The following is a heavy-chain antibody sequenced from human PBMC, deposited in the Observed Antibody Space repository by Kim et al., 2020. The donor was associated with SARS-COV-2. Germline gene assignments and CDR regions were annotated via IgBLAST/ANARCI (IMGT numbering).Heavy chain of an antibody. CDR1: GYSFTSYW. CDR2: IYPGDSDT. D-gene: IGHD2-2*01. V-gene: IGHV5-51*01. Sequence: GESLKISCKGSGYSFTSYWIGWVRQMPGKGLEWMGIIYPGDSDTRYSPSFQGQVTISADKSISTAYLQWSSLKASDTAMYYCARSDIVVVPAAGGYSYGPFDYWGQGTLVTVSS. J-gene: IGHJ4*02. CDR3: ARSDIVVVPAAGGYSYGPFDY.